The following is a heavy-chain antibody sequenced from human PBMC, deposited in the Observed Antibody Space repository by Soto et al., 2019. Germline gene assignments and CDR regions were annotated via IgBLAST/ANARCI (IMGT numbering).Heavy chain of an antibody. J-gene: IGHJ5*02. D-gene: IGHD3-22*01. CDR2: IIPIFGTA. CDR1: GGTFSSYA. V-gene: IGHV1-69*12. CDR3: ARVGNSGSGWGWFDP. Sequence: QVQLVQSGAEVKKPGSSVKVSCKASGGTFSSYAISWVRQAPGQGLEWMGGIIPIFGTANYAQKFQGRVTIPAAESTSTAYMELSSLRSEDTAVYYCARVGNSGSGWGWFDPWGQGTLVTVSS.